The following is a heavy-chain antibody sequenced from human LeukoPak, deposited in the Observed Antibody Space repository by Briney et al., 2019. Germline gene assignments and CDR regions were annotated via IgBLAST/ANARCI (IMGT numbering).Heavy chain of an antibody. D-gene: IGHD3-22*01. CDR1: GVTVRTTY. CDR2: IYSGGST. J-gene: IGHJ4*02. CDR3: ARDVLSSGYYRGFDY. V-gene: IGHV3-66*01. Sequence: GGSLRLSCVVSGVTVRTTYISWVRQAPGKGLEWLSVIYSGGSTYYAESVKGRFTISRDISKSTLYLQMNSLRAEDTAMYYCARDVLSSGYYRGFDYWGQGTLVTVSS.